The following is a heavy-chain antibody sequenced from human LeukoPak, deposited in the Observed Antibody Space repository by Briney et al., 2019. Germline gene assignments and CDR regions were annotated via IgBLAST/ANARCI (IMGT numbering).Heavy chain of an antibody. CDR3: AKDPPYCSSTSCSYWTDNWFDP. CDR2: ISGSGGST. CDR1: GFTFSSYA. J-gene: IGHJ5*02. Sequence: PGGSLRLSCAASGFTFSSYAMSWVRQAPGKGLEWVSTISGSGGSTYYADSVKGRFTISRDNSKNTLYLQMNSLRAEDTAVYYCAKDPPYCSSTSCSYWTDNWFDPWGQGTLVTVSS. V-gene: IGHV3-23*01. D-gene: IGHD2-2*01.